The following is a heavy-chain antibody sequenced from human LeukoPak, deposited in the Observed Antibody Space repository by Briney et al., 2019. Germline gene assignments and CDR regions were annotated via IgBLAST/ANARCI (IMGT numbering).Heavy chain of an antibody. CDR3: ASRGYSFDY. Sequence: GGSLRLACAASGFTLSRYSMSWVRQAPGKGLEWVAGLRGDGDRKYYADSVKGRFTISRGNAKNLLYLQMNSLRAEDTAVYYCASRGYSFDYLGQGTLVTVSS. CDR1: GFTLSRYS. V-gene: IGHV3-7*01. D-gene: IGHD5-12*01. CDR2: LRGDGDRK. J-gene: IGHJ4*02.